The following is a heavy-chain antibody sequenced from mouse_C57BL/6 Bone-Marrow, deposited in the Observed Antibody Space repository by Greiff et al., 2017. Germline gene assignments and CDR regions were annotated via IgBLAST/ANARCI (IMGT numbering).Heavy chain of an antibody. CDR1: GYTFTSYW. CDR3: ARHDGYYANFDY. CDR2: IHPNSGST. J-gene: IGHJ2*01. D-gene: IGHD2-3*01. V-gene: IGHV1-64*01. Sequence: VQLQQPGAELVKPGASVKLSCKASGYTFTSYWMHWVKQRPGQGLEWIGMIHPNSGSTNYNEKFKSKATLTVDKSSSTAYMQLSSLTSEDSAVYYCARHDGYYANFDYWGQGTTLTVSS.